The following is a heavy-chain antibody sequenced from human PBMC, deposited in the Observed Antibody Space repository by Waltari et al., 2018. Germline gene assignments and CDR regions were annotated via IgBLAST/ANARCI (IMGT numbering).Heavy chain of an antibody. D-gene: IGHD6-13*01. Sequence: EVQLVESGGGLVQPGRSLSLSCQVSGFTFGDDGRSWVRQAPGKGLEWVSHIRSKAYGGTTEYAAPVKGRFTISRDDSKSIAYLQMNRLKAEDTAVYYCTRAYTSSWEFDYWGQGTLVTVSS. CDR3: TRAYTSSWEFDY. CDR1: GFTFGDDG. V-gene: IGHV3-49*04. J-gene: IGHJ4*02. CDR2: IRSKAYGGTT.